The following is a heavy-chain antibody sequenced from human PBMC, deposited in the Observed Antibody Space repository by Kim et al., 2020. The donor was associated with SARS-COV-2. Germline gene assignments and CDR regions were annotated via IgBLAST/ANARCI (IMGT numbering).Heavy chain of an antibody. D-gene: IGHD6-13*01. CDR3: AKDSRGSSWYEVTFDY. V-gene: IGHV3-23*01. CDR2: ISGSGGST. CDR1: GFTFSSYA. J-gene: IGHJ4*02. Sequence: GGSLRLSCAASGFTFSSYAMSWVRQAPGKGLEWVSAISGSGGSTYYADSVKGRFTISRDNSKNTLYLQMNSLRAEDTALYYCAKDSRGSSWYEVTFDYWGQGTLVTVSS.